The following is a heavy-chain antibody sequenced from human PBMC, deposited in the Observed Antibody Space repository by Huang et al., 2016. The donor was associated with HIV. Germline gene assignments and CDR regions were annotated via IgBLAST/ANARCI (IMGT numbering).Heavy chain of an antibody. CDR2: INSDGSST. CDR3: ARDPRIQSWLNFFDY. D-gene: IGHD3-22*01. CDR1: GFSISSYW. Sequence: EVQLVESGGGLVQPGGSLRLSCAASGFSISSYWMHWVRQAPGKGLVWGARINSDGSSTSYADSVKGRFTISRDNAKNTLYLQRNSLRAEDTAVYYCARDPRIQSWLNFFDYWGQGTLVSVSS. V-gene: IGHV3-74*01. J-gene: IGHJ4*02.